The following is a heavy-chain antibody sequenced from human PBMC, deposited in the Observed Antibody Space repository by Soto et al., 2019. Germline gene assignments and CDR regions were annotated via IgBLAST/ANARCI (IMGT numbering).Heavy chain of an antibody. CDR1: GYSFSSYW. D-gene: IGHD3-22*01. CDR2: IDPSDAYT. J-gene: IGHJ4*02. CDR3: ARQIYDSDSGPNFQYYFDS. V-gene: IGHV5-10-1*01. Sequence: PGESLKISCKGFGYSFSSYWISWVRQMPGKGLEWMGRIDPSDAYTYYSPSFRGHVTISAAKSITTVFLQWSSLRASDTAMYYCARQIYDSDSGPNFQYYFDSWGQGTLVTVSS.